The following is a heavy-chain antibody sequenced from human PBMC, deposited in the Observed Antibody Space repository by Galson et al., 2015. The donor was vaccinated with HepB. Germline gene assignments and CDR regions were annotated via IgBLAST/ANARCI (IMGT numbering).Heavy chain of an antibody. CDR2: ISYDGSNK. Sequence: SLRLSCAASGFTFSSYGMHWVRQAPGKGLEWVAVISYDGSNKYYADSVKGRFTISRDNSKNTLYLQMNSLRAEDTAVYYCARSTVTTVHYYYYYGMDVWGQGTTVTVSS. CDR1: GFTFSSYG. J-gene: IGHJ6*02. D-gene: IGHD4-17*01. CDR3: ARSTVTTVHYYYYYGMDV. V-gene: IGHV3-30*03.